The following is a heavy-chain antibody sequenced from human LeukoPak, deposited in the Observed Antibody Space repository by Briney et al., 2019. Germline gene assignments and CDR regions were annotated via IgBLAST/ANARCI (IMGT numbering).Heavy chain of an antibody. CDR2: IVYDKSDE. CDR1: GFTFVSYG. Sequence: GGSLRLSCAVSGFTFVSYGMHWVRQAPGKGLQWVALIVYDKSDEHYADSVRGRFTITRDNPRNTVYLQINSLRPDDTAVYYCARSSGWYGGSGGYWGQGTLVTVSS. CDR3: ARSSGWYGGSGGY. D-gene: IGHD6-19*01. J-gene: IGHJ4*02. V-gene: IGHV3-30*03.